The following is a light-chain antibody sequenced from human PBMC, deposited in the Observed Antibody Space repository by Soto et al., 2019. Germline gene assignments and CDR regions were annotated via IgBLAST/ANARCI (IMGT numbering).Light chain of an antibody. CDR3: QQYGRAPIT. Sequence: EIVLTQSPGTLSLSPGEIATLSFSASQTISNSLLAWYQQKLGQSPRLLIYGASSRATGIPDRFIGSGSGTDFTLTISRLEPEDFAVYACQQYGRAPITFGQGTRLEIK. CDR2: GAS. J-gene: IGKJ5*01. V-gene: IGKV3-20*01. CDR1: QTISNSL.